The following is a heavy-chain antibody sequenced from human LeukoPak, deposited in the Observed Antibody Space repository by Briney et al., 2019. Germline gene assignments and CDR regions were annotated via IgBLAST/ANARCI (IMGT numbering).Heavy chain of an antibody. J-gene: IGHJ4*02. D-gene: IGHD3-22*01. CDR3: AKDQGRIVVEGFDY. CDR2: IRYDGSNK. Sequence: PGGSLRLSCAASGFTFSSYGMHWVRQAPGKGLERVAFIRYDGSNKYYADSVKGRFTISRDNSKNTLYLQMNSLRAEDTAVYYCAKDQGRIVVEGFDYWGQGTLVTVSS. CDR1: GFTFSSYG. V-gene: IGHV3-30*02.